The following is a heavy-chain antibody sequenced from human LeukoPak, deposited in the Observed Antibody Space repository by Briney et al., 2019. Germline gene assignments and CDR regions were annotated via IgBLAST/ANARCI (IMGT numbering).Heavy chain of an antibody. D-gene: IGHD3-22*01. CDR3: AKDAAASYDSSGYYFDY. Sequence: GGSLRLSCAASGFTFSSYAMSWVRQAPGKGLEWVSAISGSGGSTYYADSVKGRFTISRDNSKNTLYLQMNSLRAEDTAVYYCAKDAAASYDSSGYYFDYWGQVTLVTVSS. CDR1: GFTFSSYA. J-gene: IGHJ4*02. CDR2: ISGSGGST. V-gene: IGHV3-23*01.